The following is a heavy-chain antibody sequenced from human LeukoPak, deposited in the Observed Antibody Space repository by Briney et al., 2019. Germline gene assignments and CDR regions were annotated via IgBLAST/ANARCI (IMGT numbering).Heavy chain of an antibody. V-gene: IGHV4-34*01. J-gene: IGHJ4*02. CDR1: GGSFSGYY. CDR3: ARDGPYSSGWLRGHAFDY. D-gene: IGHD6-19*01. CDR2: INHSGST. Sequence: PSETLSLTCAVYGGSFSGYYWSWIRQPPGKGLEWIGEINHSGSTNYNPSLKSRVTVSVDTSKNQFSLKLSSVTAADTAVYYCARDGPYSSGWLRGHAFDYWGQGTLVTVSS.